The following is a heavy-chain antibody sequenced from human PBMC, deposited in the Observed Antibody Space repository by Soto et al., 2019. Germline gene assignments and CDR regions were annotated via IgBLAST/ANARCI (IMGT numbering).Heavy chain of an antibody. Sequence: SETLSLTCTVSGGSISSYYWSWIRQPPGKGLEWIGYIYYSGSTNYNPSLKSRVTISVDTSKNQFSLKLSSVTAADTAVYYCARGAAGGLFDYWGQGTLVTVSS. D-gene: IGHD6-13*01. J-gene: IGHJ4*02. CDR2: IYYSGST. V-gene: IGHV4-59*08. CDR3: ARGAAGGLFDY. CDR1: GGSISSYY.